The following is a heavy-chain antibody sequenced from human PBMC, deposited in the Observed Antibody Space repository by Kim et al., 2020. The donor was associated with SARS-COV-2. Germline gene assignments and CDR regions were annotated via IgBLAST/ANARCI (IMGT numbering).Heavy chain of an antibody. V-gene: IGHV4-31*02. Sequence: YNPSRKSRVTTSVDTSKNQFSLKLSSVTAADTAVYYCARVVVGATGWFDPWGQGTLVTVSS. J-gene: IGHJ5*02. CDR3: ARVVVGATGWFDP. D-gene: IGHD2-15*01.